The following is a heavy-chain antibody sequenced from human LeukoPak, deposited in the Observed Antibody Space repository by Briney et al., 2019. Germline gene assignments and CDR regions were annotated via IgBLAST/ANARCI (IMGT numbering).Heavy chain of an antibody. V-gene: IGHV1-2*06. CDR1: GYTFTGYY. CDR2: INPNSGGT. CDR3: ASILYYYDSSHY. D-gene: IGHD3-22*01. Sequence: ASVKVSCKASGYTFTGYYVHWVRQAPGQGLEWMGRINPNSGGTNYAQKFQGRVTMTRDTSISTAYMELSRLRSDDTAVYYCASILYYYDSSHYWGQGTLVTVSS. J-gene: IGHJ4*02.